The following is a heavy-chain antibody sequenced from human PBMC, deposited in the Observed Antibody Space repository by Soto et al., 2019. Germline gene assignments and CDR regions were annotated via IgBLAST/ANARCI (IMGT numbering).Heavy chain of an antibody. Sequence: QVQLVQSGAEVKKPGASVKVSCKTSGYTFIGYYIHWVRQAPGQGLEWMGWSNPTTGGTNYAQKFQGWVTVTRDTSLSTAYMELTRLTSDDTAVDYCARSLSVAVPDTRNMDVWGQGTTVTVAS. D-gene: IGHD6-19*01. V-gene: IGHV1-2*04. CDR1: GYTFIGYY. CDR2: SNPTTGGT. J-gene: IGHJ6*02. CDR3: ARSLSVAVPDTRNMDV.